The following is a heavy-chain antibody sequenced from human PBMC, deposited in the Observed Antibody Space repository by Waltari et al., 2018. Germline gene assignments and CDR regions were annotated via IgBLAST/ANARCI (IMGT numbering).Heavy chain of an antibody. V-gene: IGHV1-69*05. CDR1: GCTFSSYA. D-gene: IGHD1-1*01. Sequence: QVQLVQSGAEVKKPGSSVKVSCKASGCTFSSYAISWVRQAPGPGLEWKGGIIPMIGKATYAQKFQGRATITTDEATRTAYMELSSLRTEETGVYYGGKVAHWNDDAFDIWGQWIMVTVSS. J-gene: IGHJ3*02. CDR3: GKVAHWNDDAFDI. CDR2: IIPMIGKA.